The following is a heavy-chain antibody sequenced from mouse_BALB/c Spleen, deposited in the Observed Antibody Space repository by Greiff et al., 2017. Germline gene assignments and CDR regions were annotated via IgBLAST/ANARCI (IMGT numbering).Heavy chain of an antibody. CDR1: GYSFTGYY. D-gene: IGHD3-3*01. CDR2: INPYNGAT. Sequence: EVQLQQSGPELVKPGASVKISRKASGYSFTGYYMHWVKQSHVKSLEWIGRINPYNGATSYNQNFKDKASLTVDKSSSTAYMELHSLTSEDSAVYDCARWLGYAMDYWGQGTSVTVSS. J-gene: IGHJ4*01. CDR3: ARWLGYAMDY. V-gene: IGHV1-31*01.